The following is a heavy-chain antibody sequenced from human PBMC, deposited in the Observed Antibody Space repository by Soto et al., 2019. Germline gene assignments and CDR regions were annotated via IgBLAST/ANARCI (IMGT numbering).Heavy chain of an antibody. J-gene: IGHJ4*02. CDR2: ISSSGSTI. CDR1: GFTFSSYE. V-gene: IGHV3-48*03. D-gene: IGHD3-9*01. CDR3: ASFHFDWSPFDY. Sequence: GGSLRLSCAASGFTFSSYEMNWVRQAPGKGLEWVSYISSSGSTIYYADSVKGRFTISRDNAKNSLYLQMNSLRAEDTAVYYCASFHFDWSPFDYWGQGTLVTVSS.